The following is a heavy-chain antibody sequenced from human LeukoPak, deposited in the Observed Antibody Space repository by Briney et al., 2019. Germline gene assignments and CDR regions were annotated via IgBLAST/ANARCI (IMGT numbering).Heavy chain of an antibody. CDR3: AKGVDFDY. V-gene: IGHV3-23*01. CDR1: GFTFSSYA. CDR2: VSNSGGVST. Sequence: GGSLRLSCAASGFTFSSYAMSWVRQTPGKGLEWVSIVSNSGGVSTYYADSVKGRFTISRDNSKNTLYLQMNSLRAEDTAIYYFAKGVDFDYWGQGTLVTVSS. J-gene: IGHJ4*02.